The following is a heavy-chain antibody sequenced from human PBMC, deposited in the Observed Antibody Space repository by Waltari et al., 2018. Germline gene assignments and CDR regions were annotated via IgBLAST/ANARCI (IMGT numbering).Heavy chain of an antibody. V-gene: IGHV3-7*01. J-gene: IGHJ6*02. CDR2: IKQDGSEK. D-gene: IGHD6-25*01. CDR1: GFTFSSDW. Sequence: EVQLVESGGGLVQPGGSLSLSCAASGFTFSSDWMSGVRQAPGKGLEWVANIKQDGSEKYYVDSVKGRFTISRDNAKNSLYLQMNSLRAEDTAVYYCARALGAGWGQGTTVTVSS. CDR3: ARALGAG.